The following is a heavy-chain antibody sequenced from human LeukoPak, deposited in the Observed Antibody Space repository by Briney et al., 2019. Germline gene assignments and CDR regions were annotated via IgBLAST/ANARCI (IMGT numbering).Heavy chain of an antibody. CDR1: GYSISSSSYY. Sequence: PSETLSLTCTVSGYSISSSSYYWGWIRQPPGKGLEWIGSIYYSGSTYYNPSLKSRVTISVDTSKNQFSLKLSSVTAADTAVYYCARVKGDSSGYKPPIYYYYMDVWGKGTTVTVSS. V-gene: IGHV4-39*07. CDR3: ARVKGDSSGYKPPIYYYYMDV. J-gene: IGHJ6*03. D-gene: IGHD3-22*01. CDR2: IYYSGST.